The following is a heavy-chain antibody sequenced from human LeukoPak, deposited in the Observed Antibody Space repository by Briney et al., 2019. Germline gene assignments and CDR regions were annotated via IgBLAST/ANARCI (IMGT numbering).Heavy chain of an antibody. CDR1: GGSISSGDYY. CDR3: ARVITMVRGGPGGMDV. V-gene: IGHV4-30-4*01. Sequence: SETLSLTCTVSGGSISSGDYYWSWIRQPPGKGLEWIGYIYYSGSTYYNPSLKSRVTISVDTSKNQFSLKLSSVTAADTAVYYCARVITMVRGGPGGMDVWGQGTTVTVSS. J-gene: IGHJ6*02. D-gene: IGHD3-10*01. CDR2: IYYSGST.